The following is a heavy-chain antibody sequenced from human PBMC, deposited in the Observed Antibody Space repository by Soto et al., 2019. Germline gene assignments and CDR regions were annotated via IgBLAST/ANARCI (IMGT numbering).Heavy chain of an antibody. CDR3: AREGVSSRWYNYYGMDV. D-gene: IGHD6-13*01. J-gene: IGHJ6*02. CDR1: GGSISSYY. Sequence: SETLSLTCTVSGGSISSYYWSWIRQPPGKGLEWIGYIYYSGSTNYNPSLKSRVTISVDTSKNQFSLKLSSVTAADTAVYYCAREGVSSRWYNYYGMDVWGQGTTVTSP. V-gene: IGHV4-59*01. CDR2: IYYSGST.